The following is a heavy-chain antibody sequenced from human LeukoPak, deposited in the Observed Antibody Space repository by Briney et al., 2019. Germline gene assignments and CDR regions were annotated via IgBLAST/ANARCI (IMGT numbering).Heavy chain of an antibody. D-gene: IGHD1-26*01. CDR1: GFTFSSYD. CDR3: ARVPSGSWDFDH. CDR2: IGTAGDT. J-gene: IGHJ4*02. Sequence: PGGSLRLSCAASGFTFSSYDMHWVRQAAGKGLEWVSAIGTAGDTYYPGSVKGRFTISRENAKNSLYLQMNSLRAGDTAVYYCARVPSGSWDFDHWGQGTLVTVSS. V-gene: IGHV3-13*01.